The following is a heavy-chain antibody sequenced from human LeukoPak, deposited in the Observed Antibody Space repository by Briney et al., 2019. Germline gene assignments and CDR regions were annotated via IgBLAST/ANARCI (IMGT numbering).Heavy chain of an antibody. V-gene: IGHV1-2*02. CDR1: GYTFIGYY. CDR3: ARTLYPSSSWAGYYFDY. D-gene: IGHD6-13*01. CDR2: INPNSGGT. Sequence: ASVKVSCKASGYTFIGYYMHWVRQAPGQGLEWMGWINPNSGGTNYAQKFQGRVTMTRDTSISTAYMELSRLRSDDTAVYYCARTLYPSSSWAGYYFDYWGQGTLVTVSS. J-gene: IGHJ4*02.